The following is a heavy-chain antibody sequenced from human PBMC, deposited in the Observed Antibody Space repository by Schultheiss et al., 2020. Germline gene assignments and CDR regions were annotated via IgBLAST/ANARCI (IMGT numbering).Heavy chain of an antibody. CDR1: GGFITSNSSP. CDR2: IYYSGRS. J-gene: IGHJ5*02. V-gene: IGHV4-31*03. CDR3: AREVLVGRRPRFDP. Sequence: SETLSLTCTVSGGFITSNSSPWGWIRQPPGKGLEWTGNIYYSGRSYYNPSLKSRVTISVDTSKNQVSLKLSSVTAADTAVYYCAREVLVGRRPRFDPWGQGTLVTVSS. D-gene: IGHD2-8*02.